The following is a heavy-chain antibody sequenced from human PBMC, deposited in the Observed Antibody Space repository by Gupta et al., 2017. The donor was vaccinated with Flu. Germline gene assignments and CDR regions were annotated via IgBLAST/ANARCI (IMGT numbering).Heavy chain of an antibody. J-gene: IGHJ3*01. CDR1: GFTFNNYG. D-gene: IGHD1-26*01. V-gene: IGHV3-30*18. CDR3: AKDLGVGTTTTDAFDF. CDR2: ISYDGNKD. Sequence: QVQLVESGGGVVQPGRSLRLSCAASGFTFNNYGMHWVRQAPGKGLEWVAVISYDGNKDYFADSVKGRFTISRDNSRNALDLQMSSLRVEDTAVYYCAKDLGVGTTTTDAFDFWGQGTLGTVSS.